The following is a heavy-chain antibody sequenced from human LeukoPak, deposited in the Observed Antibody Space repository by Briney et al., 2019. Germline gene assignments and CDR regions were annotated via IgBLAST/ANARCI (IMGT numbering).Heavy chain of an antibody. J-gene: IGHJ6*02. Sequence: SVKVSCKASGGTFSSYAISWVRQAPGQGLEWMGRIIPTLGIANYAQKFQGRVTITADKSTSTAYMELSSLRSEDTAVYYCAREAHYYYYYGMDVWGRGTTVTVSS. CDR2: IIPTLGIA. CDR3: AREAHYYYYYGMDV. V-gene: IGHV1-69*04. CDR1: GGTFSSYA.